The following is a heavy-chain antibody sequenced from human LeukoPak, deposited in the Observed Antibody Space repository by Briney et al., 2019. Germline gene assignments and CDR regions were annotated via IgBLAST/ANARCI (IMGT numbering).Heavy chain of an antibody. D-gene: IGHD4-17*01. Sequence: ASVNVSCTTSVYTFTSYYIHWVRQAPGQGLEWMGIINPSGGSTSYAQKFQGRVTMTRDTSTSTVYMYLSSLRSEDTAVYYCARDSLYGVVDYWGQGTLVTVSS. J-gene: IGHJ4*02. V-gene: IGHV1-46*01. CDR1: VYTFTSYY. CDR3: ARDSLYGVVDY. CDR2: INPSGGST.